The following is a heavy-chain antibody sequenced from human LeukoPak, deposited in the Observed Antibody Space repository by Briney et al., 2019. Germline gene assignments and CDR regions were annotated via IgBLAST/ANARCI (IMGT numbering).Heavy chain of an antibody. CDR1: GYSFTSYW. V-gene: IGHV5-51*01. CDR2: IYPGDSDT. J-gene: IGHJ3*02. CDR3: ARRPSASCGTNSCHAFDI. Sequence: GESLKISCKGSGYSFTSYWIGWVRQMPGKGLEWMGIIYPGDSDTRYSPSFQGQVTISADKSISTAYLQWSSLKASDTAMYYCARRPSASCGTNSCHAFDIWGQGTMVTVSS. D-gene: IGHD2-2*01.